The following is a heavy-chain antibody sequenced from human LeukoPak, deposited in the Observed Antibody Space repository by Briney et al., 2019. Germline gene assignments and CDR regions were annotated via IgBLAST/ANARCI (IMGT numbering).Heavy chain of an antibody. CDR2: ISSSGSTI. J-gene: IGHJ4*02. V-gene: IGHV3-11*01. Sequence: GGSLRLSCAASGFTFSDYYMSWIRQAPGKGLEWVSYISSSGSTIHYADSVKGRFTISRDNAKNSLYLQMNSLRAEDTAVCYCARDLSCAGDCYSFFDYSGQGTLVTVYS. CDR1: GFTFSDYY. CDR3: ARDLSCAGDCYSFFDY. D-gene: IGHD2-21*02.